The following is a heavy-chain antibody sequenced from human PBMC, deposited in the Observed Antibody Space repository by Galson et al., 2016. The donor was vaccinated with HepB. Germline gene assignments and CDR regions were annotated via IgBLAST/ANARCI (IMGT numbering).Heavy chain of an antibody. CDR1: GFTVSDNY. Sequence: SLRLSCAASGFTVSDNYMTWVRQAPGKGLEWVSLIYSAGATYYADSVKGRFTISRDNSKNTLFLQMNRLRVEDTAVYYCARGQRYGYLHGMDVWGQGTTVTGS. CDR2: IYSAGAT. V-gene: IGHV3-53*01. D-gene: IGHD5-18*01. CDR3: ARGQRYGYLHGMDV. J-gene: IGHJ6*02.